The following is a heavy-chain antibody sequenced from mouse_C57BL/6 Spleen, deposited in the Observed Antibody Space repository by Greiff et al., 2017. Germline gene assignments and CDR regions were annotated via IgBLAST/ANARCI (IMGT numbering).Heavy chain of an antibody. J-gene: IGHJ3*01. CDR3: TIEGLRRAWFAY. D-gene: IGHD2-2*01. CDR2: IHPSDSDT. V-gene: IGHV1-74*01. Sequence: QVQLQQPGAELVKPGASVKVSCKASGYTFTSYWMHWVKQRPGQGLEWIGRIHPSDSDTNYNQKFKGKATLSVYESSSTSYMQLSSLTAEDSVVYYCTIEGLRRAWFAYWGQGTLVTVSA. CDR1: GYTFTSYW.